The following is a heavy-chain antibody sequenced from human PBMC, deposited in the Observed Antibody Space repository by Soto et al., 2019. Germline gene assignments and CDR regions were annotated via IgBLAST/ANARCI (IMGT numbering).Heavy chain of an antibody. CDR2: IHDSGST. CDR1: GGSISGFY. D-gene: IGHD3-3*01. J-gene: IGHJ5*02. Sequence: SEILSLTCSVSGGSISGFYWTWIRQPPGKGLEWIGYIHDSGSTNYNPALESRVSISVDTSKNELSLKLSSVTAADTAMYYCARVVRDSWSCFPTNNWLDPWGQGTLVTVSS. CDR3: ARVVRDSWSCFPTNNWLDP. V-gene: IGHV4-59*01.